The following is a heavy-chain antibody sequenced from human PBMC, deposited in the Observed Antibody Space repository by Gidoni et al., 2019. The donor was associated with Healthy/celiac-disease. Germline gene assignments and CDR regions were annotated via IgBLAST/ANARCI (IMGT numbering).Heavy chain of an antibody. J-gene: IGHJ5*02. CDR3: ARAARPANWFDP. V-gene: IGHV4-61*02. CDR2: IYTSGST. D-gene: IGHD6-6*01. CDR1: GGSISSGSYY. Sequence: QVQLQESGPGLVKPSQTLSLTCTVPGGSISSGSYYWSWIRQPAGKGLEWIGRIYTSGSTNYNPSLKSRVTISVDTSKNQFSLKLSSVTAADTAVYYCARAARPANWFDPWGQGTLVTVSS.